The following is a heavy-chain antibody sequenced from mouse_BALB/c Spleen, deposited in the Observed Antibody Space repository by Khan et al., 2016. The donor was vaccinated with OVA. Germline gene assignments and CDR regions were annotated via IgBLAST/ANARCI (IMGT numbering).Heavy chain of an antibody. CDR2: VNPNTDNI. V-gene: IGHV1-26*01. CDR1: GYSFTLYY. Sequence: EVELVESGPDLVKPGASVKMSCKASGYSFTLYYMSWVKQSHGKSLEWIGRVNPNTDNINYNQEFKGKAILTVDKSSNTAYMELRSLTSEDSAVYFCARGYDFFSSWGQGTLGTGS. CDR3: ARGYDFFSS. D-gene: IGHD2-14*01. J-gene: IGHJ3*01.